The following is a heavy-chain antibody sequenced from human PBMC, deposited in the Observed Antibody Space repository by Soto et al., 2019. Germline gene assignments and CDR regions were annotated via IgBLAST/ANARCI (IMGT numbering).Heavy chain of an antibody. D-gene: IGHD2-15*01. CDR2: IYWDDAK. CDR3: AHSDGSGDDCYSRWYFGL. J-gene: IGHJ2*01. V-gene: IGHV2-5*02. Sequence: QITLKESGPTLVKPTQTLTLTCTFSGFSLTTGGVAVGWIRQPPGKALEWLAPIYWDDAKRYSPSLKSRLSCTKDNSTIQVVLTMTNMDPVDTAHYSCAHSDGSGDDCYSRWYFGLWGRGTLVTVSS. CDR1: GFSLTTGGVA.